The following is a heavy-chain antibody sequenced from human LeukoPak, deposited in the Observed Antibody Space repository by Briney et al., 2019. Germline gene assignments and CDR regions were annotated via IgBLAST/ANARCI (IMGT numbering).Heavy chain of an antibody. Sequence: PGGSLRLSCAASGFTFSSYSMNWVRQAPGKGLEWVANIKQDGSEKYYVDSVKGRFTISRDNAKNSLYLQMNSLRAEDTAVYYCARLTSDGGVYDYWGQGTLVTVSS. CDR3: ARLTSDGGVYDY. J-gene: IGHJ4*02. CDR2: IKQDGSEK. V-gene: IGHV3-7*01. CDR1: GFTFSSYS. D-gene: IGHD4/OR15-4a*01.